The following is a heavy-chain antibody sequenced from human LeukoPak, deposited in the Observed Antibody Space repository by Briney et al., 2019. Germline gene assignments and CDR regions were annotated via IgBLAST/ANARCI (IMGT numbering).Heavy chain of an antibody. CDR3: ARDHGSQESGVWYVFDY. J-gene: IGHJ4*02. V-gene: IGHV3-23*01. CDR2: SINHLGHT. CDR1: GFTFNHYA. D-gene: IGHD6-19*01. Sequence: PGGALRLSCTASGFTFNHYALSSVRHAPGEGVECIASINHLGHTFYADSVTDRFTISRDNSRNTLFLQMNSLRADDTAHYLCARDHGSQESGVWYVFDYWGRGTPVTVSS.